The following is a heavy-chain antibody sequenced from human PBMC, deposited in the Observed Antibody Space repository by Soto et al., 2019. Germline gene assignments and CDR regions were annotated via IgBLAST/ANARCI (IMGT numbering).Heavy chain of an antibody. J-gene: IGHJ4*02. V-gene: IGHV4-59*01. Sequence: SETLSLTCTVSGGSISYYYWGWIRQPPGKGLEWIGSIYYSGNTHYNPSLKSQVTISVDTSMNQFSLNLDSVTAVDSAVYYCVRGGYVHAFDYWGQGAMVTVYS. CDR3: VRGGYVHAFDY. CDR2: IYYSGNT. CDR1: GGSISYYY. D-gene: IGHD5-12*01.